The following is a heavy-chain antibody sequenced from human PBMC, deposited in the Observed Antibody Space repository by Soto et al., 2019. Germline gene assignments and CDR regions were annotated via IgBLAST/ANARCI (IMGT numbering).Heavy chain of an antibody. Sequence: QVQLVQSGAEVKKPGSSVKVSCTASGGAFRNYAVSWVRQAPGQGLEWMGAVMPTFGAGVYAQKFQGRLTIFADESTNTAYRNVSSLAFEDAPIFYCAASRGFYEAMDAWGQGTTLTVSS. J-gene: IGHJ6*02. CDR1: GGAFRNYA. CDR3: AASRGFYEAMDA. D-gene: IGHD3-22*01. CDR2: VMPTFGAG. V-gene: IGHV1-69*01.